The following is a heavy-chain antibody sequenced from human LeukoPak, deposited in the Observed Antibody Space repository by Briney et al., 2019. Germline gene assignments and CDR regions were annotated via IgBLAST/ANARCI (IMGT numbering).Heavy chain of an antibody. CDR3: ARGRRSSVGVFDY. CDR1: GGSFSGYY. V-gene: IGHV4-34*01. CDR2: INHSGST. D-gene: IGHD6-13*01. Sequence: SETLSLTCAVYGGSFSGYYWSWIRQPPGKGLEWIGEINHSGSTNYNPSLKSRVTISVDTSKNQFSLRLSSVTAADTAVYYCARGRRSSVGVFDYWGQGTLVTVSS. J-gene: IGHJ4*02.